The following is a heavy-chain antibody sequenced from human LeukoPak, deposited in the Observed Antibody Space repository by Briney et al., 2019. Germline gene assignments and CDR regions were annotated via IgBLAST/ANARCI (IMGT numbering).Heavy chain of an antibody. V-gene: IGHV3-33*01. J-gene: IGHJ4*02. CDR1: GFTFTSHG. D-gene: IGHD3-22*01. CDR2: IGYGGNT. CDR3: ARGHHYYDSSAYYY. Sequence: GGSLRLSCAASGFTFTSHGMHWVRQAPGKGLEWVAVIGYGGNTHCADSVKGRFSISRDISKNTLFLQMTSLGAEDTAVYYCARGHHYYDSSAYYYWGQGTLVTVSS.